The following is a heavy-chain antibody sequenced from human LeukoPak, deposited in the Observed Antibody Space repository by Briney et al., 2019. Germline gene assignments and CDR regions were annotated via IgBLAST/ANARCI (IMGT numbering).Heavy chain of an antibody. D-gene: IGHD2-15*01. V-gene: IGHV1-18*01. J-gene: IGHJ6*03. CDR3: AREKVVVAASYYYYMDV. CDR2: ISAYNGNT. CDR1: GYTFTSYG. Sequence: ASVKVSCKASGYTFTSYGISWVRQAPGQGLEWMGWISAYNGNTNYAQKLQGRVTITADKSTSTAYMELSSLRSEDTAVYYCAREKVVVAASYYYYMDVWGKGTTVTVSS.